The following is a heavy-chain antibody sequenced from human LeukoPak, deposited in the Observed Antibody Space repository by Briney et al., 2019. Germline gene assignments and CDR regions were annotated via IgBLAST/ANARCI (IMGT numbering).Heavy chain of an antibody. CDR2: ISGSGGST. V-gene: IGHV3-23*01. CDR3: AKDLFGYCSSTTCRSDAFDI. J-gene: IGHJ3*02. Sequence: GGSLRLSCAASGFTFSSYAMSWGRQAPGKGLEWVSAISGSGGSTYYADSVKGRFTISRDNSKNTLYLQMNSLRAEDTAVYYCAKDLFGYCSSTTCRSDAFDIWGQGTMVTVSS. D-gene: IGHD2-2*01. CDR1: GFTFSSYA.